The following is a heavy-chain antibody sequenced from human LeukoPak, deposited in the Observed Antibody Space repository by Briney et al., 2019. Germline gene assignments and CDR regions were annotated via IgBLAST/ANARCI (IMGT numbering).Heavy chain of an antibody. Sequence: SETLSLTCTVSGGSISSYYWSWIRQPPGKGLEWIGYIYYSGSTNYNPSLKSRVTISVDTSKDQFSLKLSSVTAADTAVYYCARGGNTAMVGKFDYWGQGTLVTSPQ. CDR2: IYYSGST. D-gene: IGHD5-18*01. CDR3: ARGGNTAMVGKFDY. V-gene: IGHV4-59*01. J-gene: IGHJ4*02. CDR1: GGSISSYY.